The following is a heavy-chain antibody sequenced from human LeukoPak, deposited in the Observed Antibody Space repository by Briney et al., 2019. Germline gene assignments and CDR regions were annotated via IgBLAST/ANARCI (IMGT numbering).Heavy chain of an antibody. D-gene: IGHD3-10*01. Sequence: ASVKVSCKASGYTFTGYYMHWVRQAPGQGLEWMGWINPNSGGTNYAQKFQGRVTMTRDTSISTAYMELSRLRSDDTAVYYRARVGVRFSGVDYWGQGTLVTVSS. J-gene: IGHJ4*02. CDR2: INPNSGGT. CDR1: GYTFTGYY. V-gene: IGHV1-2*02. CDR3: ARVGVRFSGVDY.